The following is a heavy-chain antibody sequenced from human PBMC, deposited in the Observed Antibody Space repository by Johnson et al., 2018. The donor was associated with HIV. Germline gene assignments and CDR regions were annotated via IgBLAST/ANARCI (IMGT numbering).Heavy chain of an antibody. D-gene: IGHD3-10*01. V-gene: IGHV3-23*04. Sequence: VPLVESGGGFLQPGGSLRLSCAASGFTFSSYAMDWVRQTPGKGLAWVSAVSAGGDNTYYADSVEGRFTISRDNSKNTLYLQMNSLRAEDTAVYYCARSMRGAFDVWGQGTMVTVSS. CDR2: VSAGGDNT. J-gene: IGHJ3*01. CDR3: ARSMRGAFDV. CDR1: GFTFSSYA.